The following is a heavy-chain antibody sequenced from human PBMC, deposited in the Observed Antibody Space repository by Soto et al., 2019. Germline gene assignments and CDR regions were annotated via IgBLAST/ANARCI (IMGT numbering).Heavy chain of an antibody. V-gene: IGHV5-51*01. J-gene: IGHJ6*02. Sequence: GESLKISCNGSGYSFTSDWIGWVRQMPGKGLEWMGIIYPGDSDTRYSPSFQGQVTISADKSISTAYLQWSSLKASDTAMYYCARQNSGSYRGITKGYYYYGMDVWGQGTTVTVSS. CDR1: GYSFTSDW. D-gene: IGHD1-26*01. CDR2: IYPGDSDT. CDR3: ARQNSGSYRGITKGYYYYGMDV.